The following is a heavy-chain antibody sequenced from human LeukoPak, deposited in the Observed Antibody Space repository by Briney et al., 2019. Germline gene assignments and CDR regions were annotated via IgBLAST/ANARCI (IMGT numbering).Heavy chain of an antibody. Sequence: SETLSLTCTVSGGSISSYYWSWIRQPPGKGLEWIGYIYYSGSTNYNPSLKSRVTISVDTSKNQFSLKLSSVTAADTAVYYCARAMVRGVLDAFDIWGQGTMVTVSS. V-gene: IGHV4-59*01. CDR3: ARAMVRGVLDAFDI. D-gene: IGHD3-10*01. CDR1: GGSISSYY. CDR2: IYYSGST. J-gene: IGHJ3*02.